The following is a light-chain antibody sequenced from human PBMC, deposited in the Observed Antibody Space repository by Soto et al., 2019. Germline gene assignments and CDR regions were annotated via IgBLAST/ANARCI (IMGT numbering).Light chain of an antibody. Sequence: DIQMTQSPSTLSASVGDRVTITCRASQSISSWLAWYQQKPGQATKLLIYKASSLESGVPSRFSGSGSGTEFTLTISSLQPDDFATYYCQHYNSYPWTFGQGTKVDIK. CDR2: KAS. CDR1: QSISSW. V-gene: IGKV1-5*03. CDR3: QHYNSYPWT. J-gene: IGKJ1*01.